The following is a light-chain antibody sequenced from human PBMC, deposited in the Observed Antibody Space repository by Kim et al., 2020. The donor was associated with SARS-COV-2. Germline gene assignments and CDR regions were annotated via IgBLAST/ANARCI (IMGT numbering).Light chain of an antibody. CDR3: NSRDSNDNVV. V-gene: IGLV3-19*01. CDR1: SLRSYY. Sequence: VALGQTVRITCQGHSLRSYYATWYHHKPGQAPILVIYGKNNRPSGIPDRFSGSSSGNTASLTITGTQAGDEADYYCNSRDSNDNVVFGGGTQLTVL. J-gene: IGLJ2*01. CDR2: GKN.